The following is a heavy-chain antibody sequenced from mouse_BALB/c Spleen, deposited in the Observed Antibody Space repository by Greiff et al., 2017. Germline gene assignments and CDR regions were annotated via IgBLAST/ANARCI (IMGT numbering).Heavy chain of an antibody. D-gene: IGHD1-1*01. CDR2: ISSGGSYT. CDR3: ARRDITTVVAREV. J-gene: IGHJ1*01. Sequence: EVQGVESGGDLVKPGGSLKLSCAASGFTFSSYGMSWVRQTPDKRLEWVATISSGGSYTYYPDSVKGRFTISRDNAKNTLYLQMSSLKSEDTAMYYCARRDITTVVAREVWGAGTTVTVSS. V-gene: IGHV5-6*01. CDR1: GFTFSSYG.